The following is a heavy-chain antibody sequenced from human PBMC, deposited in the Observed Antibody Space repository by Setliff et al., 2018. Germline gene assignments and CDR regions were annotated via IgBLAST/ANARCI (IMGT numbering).Heavy chain of an antibody. J-gene: IGHJ5*02. CDR2: ISSNGGST. Sequence: SGGSLRLSCAASGFTFSSYAMHWVRQAPGKGLEYVSAISSNGGSTYYANSVEGRFTISRDNSKNTLYLQMGSLRAEDMAVYYCARSRTGEYSSGWLNWFDPWGQGTLVTVSS. CDR3: ARSRTGEYSSGWLNWFDP. CDR1: GFTFSSYA. V-gene: IGHV3-64*01. D-gene: IGHD6-19*01.